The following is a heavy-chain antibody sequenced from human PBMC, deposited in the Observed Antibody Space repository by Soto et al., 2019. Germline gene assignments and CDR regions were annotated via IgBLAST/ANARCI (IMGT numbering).Heavy chain of an antibody. J-gene: IGHJ6*02. CDR3: ARDRVKRGMDV. CDR2: IYHSGST. Sequence: SETLSLTCAVSGGSISSGGYSWSWIRQPPGKGLEWIGYIYHSGSTYYNPSLKSRVTISVDRSKNQFSLKLSSVTAADTAVYYCARDRVKRGMDVWGQGTTVTVSS. V-gene: IGHV4-30-2*01. CDR1: GGSISSGGYS. D-gene: IGHD3-10*01.